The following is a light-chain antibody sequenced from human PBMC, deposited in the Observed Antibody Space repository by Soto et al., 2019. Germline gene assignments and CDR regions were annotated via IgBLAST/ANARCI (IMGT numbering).Light chain of an antibody. CDR2: AAS. V-gene: IGKV1-39*01. CDR1: QSISSY. J-gene: IGKJ4*01. CDR3: QQSYSTLT. Sequence: DIHMTKSASSLSASVGNRVTITCRASQSISSYLNWYQQKPGKAPKLLIYAASSLQSGVPSRFSGSGSGTDFTLTISSLKPEDFATYYCQQSYSTLTFGGGTKVDIK.